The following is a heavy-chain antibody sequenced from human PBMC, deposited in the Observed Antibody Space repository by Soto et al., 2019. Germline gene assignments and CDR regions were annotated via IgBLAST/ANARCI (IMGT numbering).Heavy chain of an antibody. J-gene: IGHJ6*02. V-gene: IGHV4-31*03. CDR3: ARERPQRQGRNMDV. CDR1: GGSMTSGDQY. Sequence: SKTLSLTCNVTGGSMTSGDQYWTWIRHRPGEGLEWFGYINHRGSLYYNPSLKSRVSMSVDTSKSQFSLNLSSVTAAHTAVYYCARERPQRQGRNMDVWGQGTTVTVSS. D-gene: IGHD1-1*01. CDR2: INHRGSL.